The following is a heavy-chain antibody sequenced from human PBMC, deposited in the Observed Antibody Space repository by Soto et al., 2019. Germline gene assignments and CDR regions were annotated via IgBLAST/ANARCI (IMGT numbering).Heavy chain of an antibody. CDR2: ISGSGGST. Sequence: GGSLRLSCVASGFTFSSYAMSWVRQAPGKGLEWVSAISGSGGSTYYADSVKGRFTISRDNSKNTLYLQMNSLRAEDTAVYYCAKDPNDSSSWYVSLGMDVWGQGTTVTVSS. CDR3: AKDPNDSSSWYVSLGMDV. V-gene: IGHV3-23*01. D-gene: IGHD6-13*01. CDR1: GFTFSSYA. J-gene: IGHJ6*02.